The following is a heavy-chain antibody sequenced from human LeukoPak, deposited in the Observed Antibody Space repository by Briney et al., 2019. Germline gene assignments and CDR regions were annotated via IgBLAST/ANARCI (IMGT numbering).Heavy chain of an antibody. Sequence: GGSLRLSCAASGFTFSSYWMSWVRQAPGKGLEWVAVIWYDGSNKYYADSVKGRFTISRDNSKNTLYLQMNSLRAEDTAVYYCAREPYSSSSGYYYGMDVWGQGTTVTVSS. J-gene: IGHJ6*02. V-gene: IGHV3-33*08. CDR2: IWYDGSNK. CDR3: AREPYSSSSGYYYGMDV. CDR1: GFTFSSYW. D-gene: IGHD6-6*01.